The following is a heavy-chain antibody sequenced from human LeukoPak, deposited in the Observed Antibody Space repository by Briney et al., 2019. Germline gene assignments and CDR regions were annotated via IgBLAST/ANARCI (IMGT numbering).Heavy chain of an antibody. D-gene: IGHD2-15*01. J-gene: IGHJ3*02. Sequence: SETLSLTCVVSGGSISSGGYSWSWIRQPPGKGLEWIGYIYHSGSTYYNPSLKSRVTISVDRSKNQFSLRLTSVTAADTAVYYCVRDFDGYRGEGAFDIWGRGTMVTVSS. CDR1: GGSISSGGYS. CDR2: IYHSGST. CDR3: VRDFDGYRGEGAFDI. V-gene: IGHV4-30-2*01.